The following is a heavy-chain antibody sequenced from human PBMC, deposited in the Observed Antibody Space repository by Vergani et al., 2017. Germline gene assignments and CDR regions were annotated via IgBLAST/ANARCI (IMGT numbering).Heavy chain of an antibody. D-gene: IGHD6-6*01. Sequence: QVQLQESGPGLVKPSETLSLTCTVSGGSISSYYWSWIRQPPGKGLEWIGYIYYSGSTNYNPSLKSRVTISVDTSKNQFSLKLSSVTAADTAVYYCAENDLIDGSSYFDYWGQGTLVTVSS. CDR1: GGSISSYY. V-gene: IGHV4-59*01. J-gene: IGHJ4*02. CDR2: IYYSGST. CDR3: AENDLIDGSSYFDY.